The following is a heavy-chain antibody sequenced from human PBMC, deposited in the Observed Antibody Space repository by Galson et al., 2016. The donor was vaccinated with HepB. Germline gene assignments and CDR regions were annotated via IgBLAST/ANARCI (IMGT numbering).Heavy chain of an antibody. CDR1: GLTVSDNY. Sequence: SLRLSCAVSGLTVSDNYMSWVRQAPGKGLEWVSIIYSDGRRVYADSVKGRFTISRDNFRNTLYLQMNILRGGDIAVYYCFSFYRSGYWGQGTLVTVSS. V-gene: IGHV3-53*01. CDR2: IYSDGRR. CDR3: FSFYRSGY. D-gene: IGHD6-25*01. J-gene: IGHJ4*02.